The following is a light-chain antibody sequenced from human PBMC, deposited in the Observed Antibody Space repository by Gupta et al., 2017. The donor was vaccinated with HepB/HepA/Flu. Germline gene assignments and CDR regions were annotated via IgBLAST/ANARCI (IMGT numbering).Light chain of an antibody. CDR3: QQYCSYYT. J-gene: IGKJ2*01. V-gene: IGKV1-5*03. CDR1: QSITTW. CDR2: KAS. Sequence: DIQMTQSPPSLSASVGDRVTITCRASQSITTWLAWYQQSPGEPPKLLIHKASTLESGVPSRFSGSGSGTEFNLTISRGQPDDFANYYCQQYCSYYTFGQGTKIEIK.